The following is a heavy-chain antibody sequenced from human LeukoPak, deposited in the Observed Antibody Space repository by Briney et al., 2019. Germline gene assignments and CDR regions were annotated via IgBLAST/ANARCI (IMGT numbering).Heavy chain of an antibody. CDR2: INSDGSST. V-gene: IGHV3-74*01. Sequence: GGSLXLXXXXXGFTFSSYWMHWVRQAPGKGLVWVSRINSDGSSTGYADSVKGRFTISRDNAKNTLYLQMNSLRAEDTAVYYCVRRNYWGQGTLVTVSS. J-gene: IGHJ4*02. CDR3: VRRNY. D-gene: IGHD2/OR15-2a*01. CDR1: GFTFSSYW.